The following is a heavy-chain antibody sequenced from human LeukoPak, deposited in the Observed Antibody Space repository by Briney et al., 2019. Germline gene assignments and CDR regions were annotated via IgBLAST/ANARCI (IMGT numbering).Heavy chain of an antibody. CDR2: IYTSGST. CDR3: ARDLSYGSGSYHDY. CDR1: GGSISSYY. V-gene: IGHV4-4*07. J-gene: IGHJ4*02. D-gene: IGHD3-10*01. Sequence: SETLSLTCTVSGGSISSYYWSWLRQPAGKGLEWVGRIYTSGSTNYTPSLKSRVTMSVDTSKNQFSLKLSSVTAADTAVYYCARDLSYGSGSYHDYWGQGTLATVSS.